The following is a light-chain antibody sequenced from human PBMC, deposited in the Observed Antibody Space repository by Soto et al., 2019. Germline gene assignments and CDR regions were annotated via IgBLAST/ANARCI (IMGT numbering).Light chain of an antibody. Sequence: EIVMTQSPATLSVSPWERATLSCRASQSVFSSLAWYQQKPGQAPRLLIYGASNRATGIPDRFSGSGSGTDFTLTISRLEPEDFAVYYCQQYGSSGTFGQGTKVDI. CDR1: QSVFSS. V-gene: IGKV3-20*01. CDR3: QQYGSSGT. J-gene: IGKJ1*01. CDR2: GAS.